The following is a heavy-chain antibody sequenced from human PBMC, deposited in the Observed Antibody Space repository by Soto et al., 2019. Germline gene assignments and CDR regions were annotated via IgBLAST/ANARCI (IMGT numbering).Heavy chain of an antibody. CDR2: IKSKTDGGTT. V-gene: IGHV3-15*01. CDR1: GFTFSNAW. Sequence: EVQLVESGGGLVKPGGSLRLSCAASGFTFSNAWMSWVRQAPGKGLEWVGRIKSKTDGGTTDYAAPVKGRFTISRDDSKNTLYLQMNSLKTEDTAVYYCPTDIDNWYFDLWGRGTLVTVSS. J-gene: IGHJ2*01. CDR3: PTDIDNWYFDL. D-gene: IGHD2-15*01.